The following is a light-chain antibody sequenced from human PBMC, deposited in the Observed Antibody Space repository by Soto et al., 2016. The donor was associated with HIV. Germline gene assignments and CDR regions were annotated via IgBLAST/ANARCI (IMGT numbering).Light chain of an antibody. Sequence: SYELTQPPSVSVAPGKTARITCGGTNVGSKSVHWYQQKPGQAPVLVVYDDSDRPSGIPERFSGSNSRNTATLTISRVDIGDEADYYCQVWDSGSDPVVFGGGTKLTVL. CDR3: QVWDSGSDPVV. CDR1: NVGSKS. J-gene: IGLJ2*01. CDR2: DDS. V-gene: IGLV3-21*03.